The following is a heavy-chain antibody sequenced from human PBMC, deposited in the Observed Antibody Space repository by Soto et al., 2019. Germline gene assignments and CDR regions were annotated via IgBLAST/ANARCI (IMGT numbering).Heavy chain of an antibody. CDR2: IYYSGST. CDR3: VRSGIAVAGTDYYYGMDV. D-gene: IGHD6-19*01. CDR1: GGSISSYY. Sequence: SETLSLTCTVSGGSISSYYWSWIRQPPGKGLEWIGYIYYSGSTNYNPSLKSRVTISVDTSKNQFSLKLSSVTAADTAVYYCVRSGIAVAGTDYYYGMDVWGQGTTVTVSS. V-gene: IGHV4-59*01. J-gene: IGHJ6*02.